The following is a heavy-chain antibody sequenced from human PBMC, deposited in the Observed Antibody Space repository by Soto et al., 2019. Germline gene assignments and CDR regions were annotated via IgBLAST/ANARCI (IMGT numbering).Heavy chain of an antibody. CDR1: GGSISSYY. D-gene: IGHD3-10*01. CDR3: ARAGTTMVRGVISGWFDP. V-gene: IGHV4-59*01. CDR2: IYYSGST. J-gene: IGHJ5*02. Sequence: PSETLSLTCTVSGGSISSYYWSWIRQPPGKGLEWIGYIYYSGSTNYNPSLKSRVTISVDTSKNQFSLKLSPVTAADTAVYYCARAGTTMVRGVISGWFDPWGQGTLVTVSS.